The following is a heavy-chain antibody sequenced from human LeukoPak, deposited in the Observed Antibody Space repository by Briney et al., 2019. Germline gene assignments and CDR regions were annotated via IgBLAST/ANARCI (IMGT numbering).Heavy chain of an antibody. D-gene: IGHD4/OR15-4a*01. Sequence: PGGSLRLSCAASGFTFSSYWMSWVRQAPGKGLEWVANIKQDGSEKYYVDSVKGRFTISRDNAKNSLYLQMNSLRAEDTAVYYCARRAGAYSHPYDYWGQGTLVTVSS. CDR1: GFTFSSYW. CDR3: ARRAGAYSHPYDY. J-gene: IGHJ4*02. CDR2: IKQDGSEK. V-gene: IGHV3-7*01.